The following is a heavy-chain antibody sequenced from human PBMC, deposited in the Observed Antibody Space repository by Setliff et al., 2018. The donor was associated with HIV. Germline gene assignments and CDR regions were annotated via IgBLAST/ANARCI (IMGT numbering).Heavy chain of an antibody. CDR3: VRDPIKGDPDYFDY. V-gene: IGHV3-30*03. Sequence: GGSLRLSCAASGFTFHYYAMNWVRQAPGKGLEWVAVMSIGGHIKIYADSVKGRFTISRDNSRNTLFLQMNSLRPEDTAIHYCVRDPIKGDPDYFDYWGQGTLVTVSS. J-gene: IGHJ4*02. CDR1: GFTFHYYA. CDR2: MSIGGHIK. D-gene: IGHD1-20*01.